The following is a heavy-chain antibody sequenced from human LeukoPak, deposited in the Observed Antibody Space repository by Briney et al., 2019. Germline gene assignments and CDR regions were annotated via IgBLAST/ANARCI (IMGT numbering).Heavy chain of an antibody. V-gene: IGHV4-59*08. Sequence: SETLSLTCTVSGGSISSYYWSWIRQPPGKGLEWIGYIYYSGSTYYNPSLKSRVTISVDTSKSQFSLKLSSVTAADTAVYYCARGRYGSGSSLWFDPWGQGTLVTVSS. CDR2: IYYSGST. J-gene: IGHJ5*02. CDR1: GGSISSYY. D-gene: IGHD3-10*01. CDR3: ARGRYGSGSSLWFDP.